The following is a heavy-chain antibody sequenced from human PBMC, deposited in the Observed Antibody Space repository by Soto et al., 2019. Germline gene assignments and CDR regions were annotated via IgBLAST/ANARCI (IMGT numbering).Heavy chain of an antibody. D-gene: IGHD2-21*01. CDR3: GDLDVSYFGMDV. CDR1: KVTAW. V-gene: IGHV3-15*01. J-gene: IGHJ6*02. CDR2: IKSKAVGETI. Sequence: EVQLVASGGGLVKPGGSLRLSCGASKVTAWMSWVRQAPGKGLEWVGRIKSKAVGETIDYAAPVQGRFTISRDDSKDMVYLEMNSLKIEDTAVHSCGDLDVSYFGMDVWGQGTTVIVSS.